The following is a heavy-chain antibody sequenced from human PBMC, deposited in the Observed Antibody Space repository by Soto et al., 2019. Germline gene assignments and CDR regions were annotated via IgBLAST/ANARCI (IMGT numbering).Heavy chain of an antibody. CDR2: IKADGTEK. J-gene: IGHJ6*02. CDR3: VTAVRGYNANGDL. CDR1: GFTFSSYW. Sequence: GGSLRLSCVGSGFTFSSYWMGWVRQTPGKGLEWVATIKADGTEKYYVDSVKGRFTFSRDNAKTSVYLEMDSLRAEDTAVYYCVTAVRGYNANGDLWGQGTTVTVSS. D-gene: IGHD5-12*01. V-gene: IGHV3-7*03.